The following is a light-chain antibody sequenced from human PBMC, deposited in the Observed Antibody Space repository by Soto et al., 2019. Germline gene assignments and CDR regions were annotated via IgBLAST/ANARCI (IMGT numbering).Light chain of an antibody. J-gene: IGKJ4*01. Sequence: RSALSATTGNRVTITWRASQCISSYLAWYQQKPGKAPKLLIYAASTLQIGVPSRFSGSGSGTDFTLTISSLQPEDFATYYCQQSSSTPLTSGGVANV. CDR2: AAS. CDR3: QQSSSTPLT. V-gene: IGKV1-39*01. CDR1: QCISSY.